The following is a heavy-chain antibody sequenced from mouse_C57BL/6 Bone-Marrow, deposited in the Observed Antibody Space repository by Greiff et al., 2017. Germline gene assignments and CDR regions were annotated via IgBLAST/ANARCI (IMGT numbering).Heavy chain of an antibody. D-gene: IGHD1-1*02. V-gene: IGHV14-4*01. CDR3: TAYGLFEC. Sequence: EVQLQQSGAELVRPGASVKLSCTASGFNIKDDYMHWVKQRPEQGLEWIGWIDPENGDTEDASKFQGKATITADTSSNTAYLQLSSLTSEDTAVCYCTAYGLFECWGRGTTLSVTS. CDR1: GFNIKDDY. CDR2: IDPENGDT. J-gene: IGHJ2*01.